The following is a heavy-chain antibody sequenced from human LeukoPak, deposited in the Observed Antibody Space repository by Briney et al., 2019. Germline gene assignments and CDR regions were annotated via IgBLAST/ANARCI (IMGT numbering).Heavy chain of an antibody. D-gene: IGHD6-13*01. CDR1: GYSISSGYY. CDR2: IYHSGTT. V-gene: IGHV4-38-2*02. Sequence: SETLSLTCTVTGYSISSGYYWAWIRQPPGKGLEWIGNIYHSGTTYYNPSLKSRVTMSVDTSKNQFSLNVGSVTAADTAMYYCARAYSSSWYFNWFDPWGQGTLVTVSS. J-gene: IGHJ5*02. CDR3: ARAYSSSWYFNWFDP.